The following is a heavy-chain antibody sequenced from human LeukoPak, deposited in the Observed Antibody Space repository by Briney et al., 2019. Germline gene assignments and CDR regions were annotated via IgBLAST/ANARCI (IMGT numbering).Heavy chain of an antibody. CDR1: GYTFTSYG. CDR2: ISAYNGNT. D-gene: IGHD4-11*01. CDR3: ARVWSVTSYFDY. Sequence: ASVKVSGKASGYTFTSYGISWVRQAPGQGGEWMGWISAYNGNTNYAQKLQGRVTMTTDTSTSTAYMELRSLRSDDTAVYYCARVWSVTSYFDYWGQGTLVTVSS. J-gene: IGHJ4*02. V-gene: IGHV1-18*01.